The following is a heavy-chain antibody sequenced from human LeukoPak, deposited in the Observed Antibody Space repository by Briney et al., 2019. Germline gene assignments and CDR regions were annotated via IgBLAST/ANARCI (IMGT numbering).Heavy chain of an antibody. CDR3: AKPLGHFWSSYSNWFDP. CDR2: IYSGGST. V-gene: IGHV3-66*02. CDR1: GFTVSSYS. Sequence: GGSLRLSCAASGFTVSSYSMNWVRQAPGKGLEWVSVIYSGGSTYYADSVKGRFTLSRDNSKNTLYLQMNSLRAEDTAVYYCAKPLGHFWSSYSNWFDPWGQRPLVSVSS. J-gene: IGHJ5*02. D-gene: IGHD3-3*02.